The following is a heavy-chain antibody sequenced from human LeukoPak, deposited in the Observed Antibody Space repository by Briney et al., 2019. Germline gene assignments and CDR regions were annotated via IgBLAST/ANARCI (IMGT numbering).Heavy chain of an antibody. CDR3: ARSAYYDFWSGYDY. J-gene: IGHJ4*02. D-gene: IGHD3-3*01. Sequence: SETLSLTCTVSGGSISSGSYYWSWLRQPAGRGLEWIGRIYTSGSTNYNPSLKSRVTISVDTSKNQFSLKLSSVTAADTAVYYCARSAYYDFWSGYDYWGQGTLVTVSS. V-gene: IGHV4-61*02. CDR1: GGSISSGSYY. CDR2: IYTSGST.